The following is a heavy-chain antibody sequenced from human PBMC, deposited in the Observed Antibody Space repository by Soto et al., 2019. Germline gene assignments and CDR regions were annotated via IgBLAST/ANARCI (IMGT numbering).Heavy chain of an antibody. V-gene: IGHV4-59*01. CDR2: IYYSGST. CDR3: ARDVLYTHRENWFDP. J-gene: IGHJ5*02. CDR1: GGSISSYY. D-gene: IGHD4-4*01. Sequence: SETLSLTCTVSGGSISSYYWSWIRQPPGKGLEWIGYIYYSGSTNYNPSLKSRVTISVDTSKNQFSLKLSSVTAADTAVYYCARDVLYTHRENWFDPWGQGTLVTVSS.